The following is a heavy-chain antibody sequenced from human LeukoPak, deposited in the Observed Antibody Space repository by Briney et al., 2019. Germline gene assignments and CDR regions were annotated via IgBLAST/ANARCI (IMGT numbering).Heavy chain of an antibody. V-gene: IGHV3-7*01. Sequence: GGPLRLSCAASGFTFTNYWMSWVRQAPGKGLELVANIKQDRSEKYYVDSVKGRFTISRDNAKNSLYLQMNSLRAEDTAVYYCARLREIPVFGVVTKSTSYFDYWGQGTLVTVSS. CDR1: GFTFTNYW. CDR2: IKQDRSEK. D-gene: IGHD3-3*01. CDR3: ARLREIPVFGVVTKSTSYFDY. J-gene: IGHJ4*02.